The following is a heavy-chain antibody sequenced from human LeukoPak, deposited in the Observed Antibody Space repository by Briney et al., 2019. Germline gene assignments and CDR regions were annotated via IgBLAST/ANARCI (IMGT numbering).Heavy chain of an antibody. J-gene: IGHJ4*02. CDR2: INPSGGST. CDR1: GYTFTSYY. CDR3: ARGGGLNYYDSSGYYSLFGY. Sequence: ASVKVSCKASGYTFTSYYMHWVRQAPGQGLEWMGIINPSGGSTSYAQEFQGRVTMTRDTSTSTVYMELSSLRSEDTAVYYCARGGGLNYYDSSGYYSLFGYWGQGTLVTVSS. V-gene: IGHV1-46*01. D-gene: IGHD3-22*01.